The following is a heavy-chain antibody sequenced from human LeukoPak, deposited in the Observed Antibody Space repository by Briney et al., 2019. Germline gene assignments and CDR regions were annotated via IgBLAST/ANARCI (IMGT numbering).Heavy chain of an antibody. CDR2: MNPNSGST. D-gene: IGHD3-3*01. CDR3: AREKDDYDFWSGYYHHAFDI. J-gene: IGHJ3*02. V-gene: IGHV1-8*03. CDR1: GYTFTSYD. Sequence: ASVKVSCKASGYTFTSYDINWVRQATGQGLEWMGWMNPNSGSTGYAQKFQGRVTITRNTSISTAYMELSSLRSEDTAVYYCAREKDDYDFWSGYYHHAFDIWGQGTMVTVSS.